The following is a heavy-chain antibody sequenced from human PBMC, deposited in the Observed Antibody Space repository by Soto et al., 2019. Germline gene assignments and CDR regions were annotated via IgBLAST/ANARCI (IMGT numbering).Heavy chain of an antibody. CDR3: ARHATVTTHWFDP. J-gene: IGHJ5*02. D-gene: IGHD4-17*01. CDR2: IYYSGST. V-gene: IGHV4-39*01. Sequence: SETLSLTCTVSGGSISSSSYYWGWIRQPPGKGLEWIGSIYYSGSTYYNPSLKSRVTISVDTSKNQFSLKLSSVTAADTAVYYCARHATVTTHWFDPWGQGTLVTVSS. CDR1: GGSISSSSYY.